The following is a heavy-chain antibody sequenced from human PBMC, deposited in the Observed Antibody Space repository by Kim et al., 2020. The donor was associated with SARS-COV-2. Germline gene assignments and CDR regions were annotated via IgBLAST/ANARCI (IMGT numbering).Heavy chain of an antibody. D-gene: IGHD3-22*01. Sequence: GGSLRLSCAASGLTFRSYEMNWVRQAPGKGLEWVSSISGSGSSKYYADSVKGRFTISRDNAKDSLYLQMNGLRAEDTAVYYCAREVVVSPDAFDIWGRGTIVTVSS. J-gene: IGHJ3*02. V-gene: IGHV3-48*03. CDR3: AREVVVSPDAFDI. CDR2: ISGSGSSK. CDR1: GLTFRSYE.